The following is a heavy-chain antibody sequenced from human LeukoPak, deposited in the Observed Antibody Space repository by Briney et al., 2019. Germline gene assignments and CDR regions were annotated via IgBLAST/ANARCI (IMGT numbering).Heavy chain of an antibody. V-gene: IGHV3-23*01. CDR2: ISGSGGST. J-gene: IGHJ1*01. D-gene: IGHD6-13*01. Sequence: GGSLRLSCAASGFTFSSYWMSWVRQAPGKGLEWVSAISGSGGSTYYADSVKGRFTISRDNSKNTLYLQMNSLRAEDTAVYYCAKTGSSWYQEDEYFQHWGQGTLVTVSS. CDR3: AKTGSSWYQEDEYFQH. CDR1: GFTFSSYW.